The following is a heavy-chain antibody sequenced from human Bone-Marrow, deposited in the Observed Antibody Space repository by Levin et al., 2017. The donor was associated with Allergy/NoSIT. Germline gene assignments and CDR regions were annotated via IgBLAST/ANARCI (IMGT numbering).Heavy chain of an antibody. V-gene: IGHV1-18*01. CDR1: GYSYSSYG. D-gene: IGHD3-9*01. J-gene: IGHJ4*02. CDR3: VRDDNDILAGYYVPRGDFDY. Sequence: GESLKISCKASGYSYSSYGISWVRQAPGQGLEWMGWISAYNGKTKYVEKVQGRVTMTTDTSTTTAYMELRSLRYDDTAVYYCVRDDNDILAGYYVPRGDFDYWGQGTLVTVSS. CDR2: ISAYNGKT.